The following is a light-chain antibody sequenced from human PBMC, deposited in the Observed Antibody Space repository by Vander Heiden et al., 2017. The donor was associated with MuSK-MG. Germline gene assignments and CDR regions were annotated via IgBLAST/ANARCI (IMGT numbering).Light chain of an antibody. CDR3: AAWDDSRNGPV. V-gene: IGLV1-44*01. Sequence: QSVLTQPPSASGTPGQRVTISCSGSSPNIGSNTVNWYQQLPGTAPKLLIYSNNQRPSGVPDRFSGSKSGTSASLAISGLQAEDEADYYCAAWDDSRNGPVFGGGTKLTVL. J-gene: IGLJ3*02. CDR2: SNN. CDR1: SPNIGSNT.